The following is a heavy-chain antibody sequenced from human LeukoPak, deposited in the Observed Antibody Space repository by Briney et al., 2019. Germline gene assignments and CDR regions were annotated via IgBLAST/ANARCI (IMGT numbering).Heavy chain of an antibody. J-gene: IGHJ4*02. D-gene: IGHD5-12*01. CDR1: GFTFSGYA. CDR3: AKAPASYEYYFDY. CDR2: ISASAGTT. Sequence: GGSLRLSCAASGFTFSGYAVSWVRQAPGKGLEWVSSISASAGTTYYADSVKGRFTISRDNSKNTLDLQMNSLRAEDTAVYYCAKAPASYEYYFDYWGQGTLVTVSS. V-gene: IGHV3-23*01.